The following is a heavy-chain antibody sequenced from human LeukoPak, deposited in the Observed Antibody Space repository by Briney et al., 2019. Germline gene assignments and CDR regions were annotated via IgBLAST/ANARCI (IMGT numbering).Heavy chain of an antibody. J-gene: IGHJ4*02. V-gene: IGHV1-18*01. CDR1: GYTFASYG. CDR2: ISAYNGNT. Sequence: ASVKVSCKASGYTFASYGISWVRQAPGQGLEWMGWISAYNGNTNYAQKLQGRVTMTTDTSTSTAYMELRSLRSDDTAVYYCARVFDRGSYHDYWGQGTLVTVSS. D-gene: IGHD1-26*01. CDR3: ARVFDRGSYHDY.